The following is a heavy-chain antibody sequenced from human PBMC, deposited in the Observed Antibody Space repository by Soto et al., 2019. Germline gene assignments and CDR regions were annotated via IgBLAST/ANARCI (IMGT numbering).Heavy chain of an antibody. CDR3: ASRDPGTSVDY. CDR1: GGSFTSNNW. Sequence: SETLSLTCAVSGGSFTSNNWWTWVRQPPGQGLEWIGEIYRTGSTNYNPSLKSRVTISLDKSENQFSLKVTSLTAAETAVYYCASRDPGTSVDYWGQGTLVTVSS. D-gene: IGHD1-7*01. J-gene: IGHJ4*02. CDR2: IYRTGST. V-gene: IGHV4-4*02.